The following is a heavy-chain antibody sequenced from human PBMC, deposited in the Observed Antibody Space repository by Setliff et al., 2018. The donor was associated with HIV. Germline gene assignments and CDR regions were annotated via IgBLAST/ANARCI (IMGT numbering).Heavy chain of an antibody. V-gene: IGHV4-34*01. Sequence: PSETLSLTCTVYGGSFSNYYTNWIRQPPGKGLEWIGELSPSGTTRSNPSLRSRVTISLDTSNNQFSLKLTSVTAADTAMYYCARGSYRGSGFFVRYFDFWGQGTKVTVS. CDR2: LSPSGTT. J-gene: IGHJ4*02. D-gene: IGHD3-3*01. CDR3: ARGSYRGSGFFVRYFDF. CDR1: GGSFSNYY.